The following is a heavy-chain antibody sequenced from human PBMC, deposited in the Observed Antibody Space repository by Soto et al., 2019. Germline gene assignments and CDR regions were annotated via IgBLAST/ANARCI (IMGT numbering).Heavy chain of an antibody. Sequence: QVQLQQWGAGLLKPSETLSLTCAVYGGSFSGYYWTWIRQPPGTGLEWSGEINHSGSTNYNPSLKSRVTISVDTSKNKFSLKLTSVTAAVTAVYYCASDKITGLFDYWGQRTLVTVSS. V-gene: IGHV4-34*01. CDR3: ASDKITGLFDY. D-gene: IGHD2-8*02. CDR1: GGSFSGYY. CDR2: INHSGST. J-gene: IGHJ4*02.